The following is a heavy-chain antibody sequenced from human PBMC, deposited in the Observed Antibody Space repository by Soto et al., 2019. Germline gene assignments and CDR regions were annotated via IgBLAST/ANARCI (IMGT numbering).Heavy chain of an antibody. CDR3: ARDQLEGNWFDP. Sequence: PSETLSLTCTVSGGSISSGDYYWTWIRQAPGKGLEWIGYIYHSGYTLYNPSLKGRVTISVDKSKNHFSLNLTSVTAADTAVYYCARDQLEGNWFDPWGQGTLVTVSS. J-gene: IGHJ5*02. CDR1: GGSISSGDYY. D-gene: IGHD1-1*01. CDR2: IYHSGYT. V-gene: IGHV4-30-2*01.